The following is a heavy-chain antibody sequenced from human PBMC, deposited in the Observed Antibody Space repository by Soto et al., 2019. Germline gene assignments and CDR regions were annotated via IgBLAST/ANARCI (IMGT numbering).Heavy chain of an antibody. J-gene: IGHJ4*02. CDR1: GYTFTSYC. CDR2: ISAYNGNT. D-gene: IGHD3-3*01. V-gene: IGHV1-18*01. Sequence: ASVKVSCKASGYTFTSYCISWVRQAPGQGLEWMGWISAYNGNTNYAQKLQGRVTMTTDTSTSTAYMELRSLRSDDTAVYYCAINYDFWSGYYRAFDYWGQGTLVTVSS. CDR3: AINYDFWSGYYRAFDY.